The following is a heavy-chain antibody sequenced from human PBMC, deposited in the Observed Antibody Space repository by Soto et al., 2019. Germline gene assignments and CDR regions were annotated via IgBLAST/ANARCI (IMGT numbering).Heavy chain of an antibody. CDR2: INPNSGGT. V-gene: IGHV1-2*02. Sequence: ASVEGSCKASGYTITGYYMHWVRQAPGQGLEWMGWINPNSGGTNYAQKFQGRVTMTRDTSISTAYMELSRLRSDDTAVYYCARGPPYSSSWYNWFDPWGQGTLVTVSS. CDR3: ARGPPYSSSWYNWFDP. J-gene: IGHJ5*02. CDR1: GYTITGYY. D-gene: IGHD6-13*01.